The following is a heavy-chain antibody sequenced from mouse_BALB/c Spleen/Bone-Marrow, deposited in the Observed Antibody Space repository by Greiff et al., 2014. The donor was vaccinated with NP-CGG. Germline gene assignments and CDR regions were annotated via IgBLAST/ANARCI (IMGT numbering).Heavy chain of an antibody. CDR2: KWAGGST. D-gene: IGHD3-1*01. CDR1: GFSLTSYG. Sequence: VQLQQSXPGLVAPSQSLSITCTVSGFSLTSYGVHWVRQPPGKGLEWLGVKWAGGSTNYNSALMSRLSISKDNSKSQVFLKMNSLQTDDTAMYYCARDRGPPYWGQGTLVTVSA. CDR3: ARDRGPPY. V-gene: IGHV2-9*02. J-gene: IGHJ3*01.